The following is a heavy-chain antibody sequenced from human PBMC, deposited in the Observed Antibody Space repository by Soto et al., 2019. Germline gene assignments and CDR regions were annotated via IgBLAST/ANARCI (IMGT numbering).Heavy chain of an antibody. CDR2: IYYSGST. J-gene: IGHJ4*02. D-gene: IGHD3-22*01. CDR1: GGSVSSGSYY. V-gene: IGHV4-61*01. CDR3: AREHSYYYDSSGLFDY. Sequence: SETLSLTCTVSGGSVSSGSYYWSWIRQPPGKGLEWIGYIYYSGSTNYNPSLKSRVTISVDTSKNQFSLKLSSVTAADTAVYYCAREHSYYYDSSGLFDYWGQGTLVTVS.